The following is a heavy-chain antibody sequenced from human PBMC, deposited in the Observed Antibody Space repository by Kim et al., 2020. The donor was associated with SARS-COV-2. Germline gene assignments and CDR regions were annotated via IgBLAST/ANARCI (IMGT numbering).Heavy chain of an antibody. CDR3: AGGTYSSSKFDP. D-gene: IGHD6-6*01. J-gene: IGHJ5*02. V-gene: IGHV4-31*03. CDR2: LYSRGRP. CDR1: GGSISSGGYY. Sequence: SETLSLTCSVSGGSISSGGYYWSWIRQHPGKGLEWLGYLYSRGRPYYKPSLTSRVTISADTSTNQFSLKLSSVTAADTAVYYCAGGTYSSSKFDPWGQGTLVTVSS.